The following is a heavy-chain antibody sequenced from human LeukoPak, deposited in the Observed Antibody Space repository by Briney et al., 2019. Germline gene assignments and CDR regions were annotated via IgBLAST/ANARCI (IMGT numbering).Heavy chain of an antibody. CDR3: ERYSRYTSGWGKFDY. V-gene: IGHV4-59*12. CDR1: GGSISSYF. D-gene: IGHD6-19*01. CDR2: IYDSGST. Sequence: SETLSLTCTVSGGSISSYFWTWIRQPPGKGLEWIGYIYDSGSTNYSPSLKSRVTISVDTSKDQFSLKLSSVTAADTAVYYCERYSRYTSGWGKFDYWGQGTLVTVSS. J-gene: IGHJ4*02.